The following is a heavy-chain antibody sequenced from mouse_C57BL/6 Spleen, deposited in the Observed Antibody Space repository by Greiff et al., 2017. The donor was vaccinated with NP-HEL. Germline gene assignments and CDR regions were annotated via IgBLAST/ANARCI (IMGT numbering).Heavy chain of an antibody. Sequence: QVQLKQPGAELVKPGASVKVSCKASGYTFTSYWMHWVKQRPGQGLEWIGRIHPSGSATNYNQKFKGKATLTVDKSSSTAYMQLSSLTSEDSAVYYCAIASMVTTEFAYWGQGTLVTVSA. J-gene: IGHJ3*01. CDR2: IHPSGSAT. CDR1: GYTFTSYW. V-gene: IGHV1-74*01. D-gene: IGHD2-2*01. CDR3: AIASMVTTEFAY.